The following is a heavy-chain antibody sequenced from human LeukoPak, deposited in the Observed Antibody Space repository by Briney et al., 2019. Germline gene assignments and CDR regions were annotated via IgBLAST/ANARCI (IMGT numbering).Heavy chain of an antibody. Sequence: PSETLSLTCTVSGGSISSYYWSWIRQPPGKGLEWIGYIYYRGSTNYNPSLKSRVTISVDTSKNQFSLKLSSVTAADTAVYYCARDRDNSGWNDLWGQGTLVTVSS. D-gene: IGHD6-19*01. CDR2: IYYRGST. CDR3: ARDRDNSGWNDL. V-gene: IGHV4-59*01. J-gene: IGHJ4*02. CDR1: GGSISSYY.